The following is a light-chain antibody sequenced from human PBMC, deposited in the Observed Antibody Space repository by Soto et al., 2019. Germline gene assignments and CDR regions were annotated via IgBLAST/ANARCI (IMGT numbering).Light chain of an antibody. J-gene: IGLJ1*01. Sequence: QSALTQPASVSGSPGQSITISCTGTSSDIGGYDYVSWYQQHPGRAPKLMIYEVSNRPSGVSNRFSGSKSGNTASLTISGLQAEDGADYYCSSYTSSPSYVFGTGTKLTVL. CDR3: SSYTSSPSYV. CDR2: EVS. CDR1: SSDIGGYDY. V-gene: IGLV2-14*01.